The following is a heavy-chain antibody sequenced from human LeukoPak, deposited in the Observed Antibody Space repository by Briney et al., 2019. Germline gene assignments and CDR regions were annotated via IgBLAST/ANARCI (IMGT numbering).Heavy chain of an antibody. CDR2: IYYSGST. Sequence: SQTLSLTCSVSGGSINSGGYYWTWIRQYPGKGLEWIGYIYYSGSTYYKPSLKSRITISIDTSKNQFSLRLSSVTAADTAVYYCARGPVSFGVQGTYYFDYWGQGTLVTVSS. J-gene: IGHJ4*02. CDR1: GGSINSGGYY. V-gene: IGHV4-31*03. CDR3: ARGPVSFGVQGTYYFDY. D-gene: IGHD1-1*01.